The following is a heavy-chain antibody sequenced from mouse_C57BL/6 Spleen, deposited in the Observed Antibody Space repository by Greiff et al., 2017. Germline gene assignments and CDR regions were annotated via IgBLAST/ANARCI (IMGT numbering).Heavy chain of an antibody. CDR2: IDPSDSYT. V-gene: IGHV1-59*01. CDR1: GYTFTSYW. CDR3: ARTTVGDPYAMAY. Sequence: QVQLQQPGAELVRPGTSVTLSCKASGYTFTSYWMHWVKQRPGQGLEWIGVIDPSDSYTYYNQKFKGKATLTVDTSSSTAYMQLSGLRSEDSAVYYCARTTVGDPYAMAYWGQGTSVTVSA. J-gene: IGHJ4*01. D-gene: IGHD1-1*01.